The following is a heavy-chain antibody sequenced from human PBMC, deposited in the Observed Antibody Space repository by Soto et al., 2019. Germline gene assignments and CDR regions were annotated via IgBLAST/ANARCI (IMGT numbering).Heavy chain of an antibody. D-gene: IGHD3-22*01. CDR2: INTDNGNT. V-gene: IGHV1-3*04. CDR1: GYSFTTYA. CDR3: AIPNYYDSSGLEYFQH. J-gene: IGHJ1*01. Sequence: QVQLVQSGAEVKKPGASVKVSCEASGYSFTTYAVHWVRQAPGQRLEWMGWINTDNGNTRYSQKFQGRATIIRDTSASTVYMELSSLTSEDTAVYYCAIPNYYDSSGLEYFQHWGQGTLVTVSA.